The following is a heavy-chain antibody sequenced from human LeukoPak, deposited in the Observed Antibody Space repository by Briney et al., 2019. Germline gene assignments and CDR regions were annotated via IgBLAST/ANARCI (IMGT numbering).Heavy chain of an antibody. Sequence: GGSLRLSCAASGFRFSDYWMHWVRRTPGEGLVWVSRINTDGSNIAYADSVKGRFTISRDNAKNTLYLQMSSLRAEDTAVYYCTRGGITYDYWGQGTLVSVSS. CDR3: TRGGITYDY. J-gene: IGHJ4*02. D-gene: IGHD3-10*01. CDR1: GFRFSDYW. CDR2: INTDGSNI. V-gene: IGHV3-74*01.